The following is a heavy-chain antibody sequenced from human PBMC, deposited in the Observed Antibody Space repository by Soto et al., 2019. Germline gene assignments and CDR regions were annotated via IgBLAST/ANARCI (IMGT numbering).Heavy chain of an antibody. J-gene: IGHJ5*02. D-gene: IGHD4-17*01. V-gene: IGHV4-39*01. CDR3: ARHSHEDHGDPNWFDP. CDR1: GGSISTNIYY. Sequence: QVQLQESGPGLVWPSETLSLTCTVSGGSISTNIYYWGWIRQPPGKGLEWIGSIYYTGNTFYNPSLKSRVTLSVDTSENQFSLRLSSVTASDTALYYCARHSHEDHGDPNWFDPWGQGTLVTVSS. CDR2: IYYTGNT.